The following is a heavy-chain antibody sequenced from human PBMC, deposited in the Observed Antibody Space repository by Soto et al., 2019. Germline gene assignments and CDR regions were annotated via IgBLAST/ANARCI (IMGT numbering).Heavy chain of an antibody. CDR3: ATFNYYDSSANLAY. Sequence: ASVKVSCKVSGYTLTELSMHWVRQAPGKGLEWMGGFDPEDGETIYAQKFQGRVTMTEDTSTDTAYMELSSLRSEDTAVYYCATFNYYDSSANLAYWGQGTLVTVSS. CDR2: FDPEDGET. V-gene: IGHV1-24*01. D-gene: IGHD3-22*01. J-gene: IGHJ4*02. CDR1: GYTLTELS.